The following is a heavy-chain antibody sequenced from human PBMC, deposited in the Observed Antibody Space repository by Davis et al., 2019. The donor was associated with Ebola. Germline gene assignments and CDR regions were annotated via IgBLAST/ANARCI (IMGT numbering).Heavy chain of an antibody. J-gene: IGHJ4*02. D-gene: IGHD6-19*01. V-gene: IGHV4-34*01. CDR1: GGPFNGYY. CDR3: ARMSGWYYFDY. CDR2: IDHSGTT. Sequence: MPSETLSLTCAVYGGPFNGYYWSWIRQPPAKGLEWIAEIDHSGTTNYNSSLKSRVTMSVDTSKNQFSLKLISVTAADTAVYYCARMSGWYYFDYWGQGTLVPVSS.